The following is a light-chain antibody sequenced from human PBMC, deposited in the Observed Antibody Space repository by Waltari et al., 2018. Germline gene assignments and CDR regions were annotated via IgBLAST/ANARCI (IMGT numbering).Light chain of an antibody. CDR3: QHQFT. V-gene: IGKV3-15*01. J-gene: IGKJ3*01. Sequence: EIVMTQSPATLSVSPGERATLSRRASQSVSSNLAWYQQKPGQAPRLLIYGASTRATGIPARFSGSGSGTEFTLTISSLQSEDFAVYYCQHQFTFGPGTKVDIK. CDR2: GAS. CDR1: QSVSSN.